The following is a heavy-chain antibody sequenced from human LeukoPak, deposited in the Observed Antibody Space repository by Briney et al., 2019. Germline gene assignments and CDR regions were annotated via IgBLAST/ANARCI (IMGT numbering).Heavy chain of an antibody. CDR1: GGTFSSYA. J-gene: IGHJ6*03. D-gene: IGHD4-17*01. Sequence: ASVKVSCKASGGTFSSYAISWVRQAPGQGLEWMGGSIPIFGTANYAQKFQGRVTITTDESTSTAYMELSSLRSEDTAVYYCARNGRYYGDYDPNKYYYYYMDVWGKGTTVTVSS. V-gene: IGHV1-69*05. CDR2: SIPIFGTA. CDR3: ARNGRYYGDYDPNKYYYYYMDV.